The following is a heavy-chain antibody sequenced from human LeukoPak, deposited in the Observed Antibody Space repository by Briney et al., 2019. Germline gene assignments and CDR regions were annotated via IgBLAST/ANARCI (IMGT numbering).Heavy chain of an antibody. V-gene: IGHV3-21*01. CDR1: GFTFSIYE. Sequence: GGSLRLSCAASGFTFSIYEMNWVRQAPGKGLEWVSSISYSGSYIDYADSVKGRFTISRDNAKNSLYLQMNSLRAEDTAVYYCARENDAFDIWGQGTMVTVSS. J-gene: IGHJ3*02. CDR3: ARENDAFDI. CDR2: ISYSGSYI.